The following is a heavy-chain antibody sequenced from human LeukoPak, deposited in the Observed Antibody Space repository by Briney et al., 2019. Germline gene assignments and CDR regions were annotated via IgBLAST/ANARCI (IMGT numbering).Heavy chain of an antibody. CDR1: GFTFSSYW. V-gene: IGHV3-74*01. CDR2: INSDGSST. Sequence: GGSLRLSSAASGFTFSSYWMHWVRQAPGKGLVWVSRINSDGSSTSYAGSVKGRFTISRDNAKNTLYLQMNSLRAEDTAVYYCARDHNPYYDILTGSSPVDYWGQGTLVTVSS. J-gene: IGHJ4*02. CDR3: ARDHNPYYDILTGSSPVDY. D-gene: IGHD3-9*01.